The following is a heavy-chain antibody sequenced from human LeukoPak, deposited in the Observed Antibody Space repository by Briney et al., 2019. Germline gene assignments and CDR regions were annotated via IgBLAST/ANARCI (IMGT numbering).Heavy chain of an antibody. CDR2: IKQDESEK. CDR3: ARDKIEGPTKLDY. D-gene: IGHD1-1*01. CDR1: GFTFSSYW. V-gene: IGHV3-7*01. Sequence: GESLRLSCAASGFTFSSYWMSWVRQAPGKGLEWVANIKQDESEKYYVDSLKGRLTISRDNAKNSLYLQMNSLRAEDTAVYYCARDKIEGPTKLDYWGQGILVTVSS. J-gene: IGHJ4*02.